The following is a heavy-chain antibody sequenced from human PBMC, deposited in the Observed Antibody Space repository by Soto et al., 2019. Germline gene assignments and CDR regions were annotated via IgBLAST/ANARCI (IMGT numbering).Heavy chain of an antibody. CDR1: GGSISSSSYY. Sequence: NPSETLSLTCTVSGGSISSSSYYWGWIRQPPGKGLEWIGNTYYPGSTSYNPSLKSRVTISVDTSRNQSSLKLSSVTAADTAVYYCASLDVDAAMVTDYWGRGTLVTVSS. CDR3: ASLDVDAAMVTDY. V-gene: IGHV4-39*01. CDR2: TYYPGST. J-gene: IGHJ4*02. D-gene: IGHD5-18*01.